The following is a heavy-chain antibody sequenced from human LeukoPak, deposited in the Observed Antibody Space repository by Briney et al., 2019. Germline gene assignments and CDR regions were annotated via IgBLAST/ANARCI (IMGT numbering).Heavy chain of an antibody. D-gene: IGHD5-12*01. V-gene: IGHV1-46*01. CDR1: GYTFTSYY. CDR3: ARPPTGHYDYEVFDY. Sequence: ASVKVSCKASGYTFTSYYMHWVRQAPGQGLEWMGIINPSGGSTSYAQKFQGRVTMTRDTSIKTSYMELNTLRSDDTAVYYCARPPTGHYDYEVFDYWGQGTLVTVSS. J-gene: IGHJ4*02. CDR2: INPSGGST.